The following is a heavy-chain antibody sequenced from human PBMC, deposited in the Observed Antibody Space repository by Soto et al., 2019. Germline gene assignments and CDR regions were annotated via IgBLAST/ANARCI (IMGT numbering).Heavy chain of an antibody. CDR2: ISAYNGNT. CDR3: ARGELDCSRTSRYFYGLDV. D-gene: IGHD2-2*01. J-gene: IGHJ6*02. Sequence: ASVKVSCKASGYAFTSYGLSWVRQAPGQGLEWMGWISAYNGNTNYAQKLQDRVTMTTDTATTTAYMDLRSLRSDDTAVYFCARGELDCSRTSRYFYGLDVWGQGTTVTVSS. CDR1: GYAFTSYG. V-gene: IGHV1-18*01.